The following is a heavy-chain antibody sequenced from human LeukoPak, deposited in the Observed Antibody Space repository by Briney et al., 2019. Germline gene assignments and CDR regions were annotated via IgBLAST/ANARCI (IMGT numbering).Heavy chain of an antibody. J-gene: IGHJ4*02. CDR3: ARDTSGYTFDD. CDR2: LSGSGRLV. Sequence: GGSLRLSCAASGFGFSSGTMNWVRQAPGKALEWVSSLSGSGRLVWYAASVKGRFTISRDNAANSLFLQMNSLRVEDTAVYYCARDTSGYTFDDWGQGTLVTVSS. CDR1: GFGFSSGT. D-gene: IGHD5-18*01. V-gene: IGHV3-21*06.